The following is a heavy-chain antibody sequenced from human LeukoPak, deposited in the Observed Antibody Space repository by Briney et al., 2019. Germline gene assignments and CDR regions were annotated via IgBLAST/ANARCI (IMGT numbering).Heavy chain of an antibody. V-gene: IGHV3-30*04. J-gene: IGHJ4*02. D-gene: IGHD1-14*01. CDR3: ARDAETGPASYYFDY. CDR2: IANNGRDK. Sequence: GRSLRLSCAASGFTFSTYAMRWVRQAPGKGLEWVSVIANNGRDKKFADSVKGRFTISRDNSKNTLYLQMNSLTTEDTAVYYCARDAETGPASYYFDYWGQGTLVTVSS. CDR1: GFTFSTYA.